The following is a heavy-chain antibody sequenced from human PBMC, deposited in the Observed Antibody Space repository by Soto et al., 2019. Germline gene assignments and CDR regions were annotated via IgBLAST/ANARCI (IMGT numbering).Heavy chain of an antibody. D-gene: IGHD2-21*01. V-gene: IGHV3-23*01. CDR3: AKDKADSQH. J-gene: IGHJ1*01. CDR2: SSGSGGST. Sequence: PGGSLRLSCAVSGLTFSSYAMSWVRQAPGKGLEWVSASSGSGGSTYYADSVKGRFTISRDNSKNTLYLQMNSLRAEDTAVYYCAKDKADSQHWGQGTLVTVSS. CDR1: GLTFSSYA.